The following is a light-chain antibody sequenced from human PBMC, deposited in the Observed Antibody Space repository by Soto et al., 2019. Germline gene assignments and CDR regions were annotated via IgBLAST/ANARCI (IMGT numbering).Light chain of an antibody. Sequence: QSVLTQPASVSGSPGQSITISCIGTNSDFGTHKFFSWYQHHPGKAPKLIIYEGTTRPSGVSYRFSGSKSGNTASLTISGLQAEDEADYFCCSYAATFSGFGGGTKVTVL. V-gene: IGLV2-23*01. CDR1: NSDFGTHKF. CDR3: CSYAATFSG. CDR2: EGT. J-gene: IGLJ3*02.